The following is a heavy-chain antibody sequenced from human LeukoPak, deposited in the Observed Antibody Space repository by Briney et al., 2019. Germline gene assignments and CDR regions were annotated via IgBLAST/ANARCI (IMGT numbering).Heavy chain of an antibody. D-gene: IGHD3-10*01. Sequence: PGGSLRLSCAASGFTVSNNYMRWVRQAPGKGLEWVSLIYSGGSTYYADSVKGRFIISRDNSKNTLYLQMNSLRAEDTAVYYCAKDQYKYYGSGSKSRDAFDIWGQGTMVTVSS. V-gene: IGHV3-66*01. CDR2: IYSGGST. J-gene: IGHJ3*02. CDR3: AKDQYKYYGSGSKSRDAFDI. CDR1: GFTVSNNY.